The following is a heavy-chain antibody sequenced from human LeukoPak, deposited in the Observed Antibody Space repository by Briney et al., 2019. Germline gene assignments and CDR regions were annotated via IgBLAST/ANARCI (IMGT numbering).Heavy chain of an antibody. V-gene: IGHV3-74*01. Sequence: PGGSLRLSCAASGFTFSSYWMHWVRQAPGKGLVWVSRINSDGSSTSYADSVKGRFTISRDNSKNTLYLQMGSLRAEDMAVYYCASTNYDQFDYWGQGTLVTVSS. CDR1: GFTFSSYW. J-gene: IGHJ4*02. D-gene: IGHD3-22*01. CDR3: ASTNYDQFDY. CDR2: INSDGSST.